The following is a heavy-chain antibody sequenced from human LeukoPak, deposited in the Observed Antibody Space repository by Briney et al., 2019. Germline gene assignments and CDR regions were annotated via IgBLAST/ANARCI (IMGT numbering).Heavy chain of an antibody. J-gene: IGHJ4*02. CDR1: GFTFSSYS. Sequence: GGSLRLSCAASGFTFSSYSMNWVRQAPGKGLEWVSSISSSSSTIYYADSVKGRFTISRDNAKNSLYLQMNSLRDEDTAVYYCARDRARYSSGWWDYWGQGTLVTVSS. V-gene: IGHV3-48*02. D-gene: IGHD6-19*01. CDR3: ARDRARYSSGWWDY. CDR2: ISSSSSTI.